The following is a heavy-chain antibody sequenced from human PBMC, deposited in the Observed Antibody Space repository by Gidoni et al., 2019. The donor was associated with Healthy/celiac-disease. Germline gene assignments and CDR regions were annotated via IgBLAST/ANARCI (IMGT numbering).Heavy chain of an antibody. D-gene: IGHD6-13*01. CDR3: ARQGGIAAAGQIPYYYYMDV. CDR1: GYSFTSYW. V-gene: IGHV5-51*01. Sequence: EVQLVQSGAEVTKPGASLKISCKGSGYSFTSYWIGWVRQMPGKGLEWMGIIYPGDSDTRYSPSFQGQVTISADKAISTAYLQWSSLKASDTAMYYCARQGGIAAAGQIPYYYYMDVWGKGTTVTVSS. CDR2: IYPGDSDT. J-gene: IGHJ6*03.